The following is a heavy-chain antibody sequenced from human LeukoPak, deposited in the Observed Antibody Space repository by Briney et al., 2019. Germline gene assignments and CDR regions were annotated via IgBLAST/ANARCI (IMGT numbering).Heavy chain of an antibody. D-gene: IGHD1-26*01. V-gene: IGHV1-69*13. CDR2: IIPIFGTA. CDR3: AIQPQAGLLVYYYYGMDA. Sequence: SVKVSYKASGGTFSSYAISWVRQAPGQGLEWMGGIIPIFGTANYAQKFQGRVTITADESTSTAYMELSSLRSEDTAVYYCAIQPQAGLLVYYYYGMDAWGQGTTVTVSS. J-gene: IGHJ6*02. CDR1: GGTFSSYA.